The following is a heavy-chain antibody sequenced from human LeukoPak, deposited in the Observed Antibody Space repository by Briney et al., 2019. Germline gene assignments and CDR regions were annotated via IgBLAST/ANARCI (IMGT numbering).Heavy chain of an antibody. CDR2: MNPNSGNT. Sequence: GASVKVSCKASGYTFTSYDINWVRHATGQGLEWMGWMNPNSGNTGYAQKFQGRVTMTRNTSIGTAYMELSSLRSEATAVYYCARAARVIWLRPDWFDPWGQGPLVTVSS. CDR1: GYTFTSYD. V-gene: IGHV1-8*01. CDR3: ARAARVIWLRPDWFDP. D-gene: IGHD3-16*01. J-gene: IGHJ5*02.